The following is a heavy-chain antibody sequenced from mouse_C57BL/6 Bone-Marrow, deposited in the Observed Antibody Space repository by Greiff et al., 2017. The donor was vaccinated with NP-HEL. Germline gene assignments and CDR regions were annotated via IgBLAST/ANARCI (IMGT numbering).Heavy chain of an antibody. Sequence: VQLKQSGPGLVKPSQSLSLTCSVTGYSITSGYYWNWIRQFPGNKLEWMGYISYDGSNNYNPSLKNRISITRDTSKNQFFLKLKSVTTEDTATYYCARRDYICWYFDVWGTGTTVTVSS. V-gene: IGHV3-6*01. CDR1: GYSITSGYY. CDR2: ISYDGSN. CDR3: ARRDYICWYFDV. J-gene: IGHJ1*03. D-gene: IGHD1-3*01.